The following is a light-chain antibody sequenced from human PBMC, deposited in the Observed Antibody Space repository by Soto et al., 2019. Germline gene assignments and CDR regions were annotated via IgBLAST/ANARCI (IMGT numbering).Light chain of an antibody. V-gene: IGKV1-9*01. J-gene: IGKJ2*01. CDR2: AAS. CDR1: RDVSSY. CDR3: QQLSYYPRT. Sequence: IQMTQSPSSLSATVGDRVTITCRASRDVSSYLVWYQQKPGKAPELLIYAASTLQSGVPLRFSGSGSGTEFTLTISSPQPEDFATYYCQQLSYYPRTFGQGTKLEI.